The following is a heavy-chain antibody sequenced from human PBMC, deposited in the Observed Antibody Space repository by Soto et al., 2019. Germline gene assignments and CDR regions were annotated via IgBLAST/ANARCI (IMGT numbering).Heavy chain of an antibody. V-gene: IGHV6-1*01. CDR2: TYYRSKWYN. CDR1: GDSVSSNSAA. J-gene: IGHJ6*02. D-gene: IGHD2-2*01. CDR3: ARAWAYCISTSCPLVLNYYYGMDV. Sequence: SETLSLTCAISGDSVSSNSAAWNWIRQSPSRGLEWLGRTYYRSKWYNDYAVSVKSRITINPDTSKNQFSLQLNSVTPEDTAVYYCARAWAYCISTSCPLVLNYYYGMDVWGQGTTVTVSS.